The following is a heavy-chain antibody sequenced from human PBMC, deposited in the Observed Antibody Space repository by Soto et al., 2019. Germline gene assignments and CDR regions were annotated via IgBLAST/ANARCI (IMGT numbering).Heavy chain of an antibody. CDR1: GGSISSYY. Sequence: QVQLQESGPGLVKPSETLSLTCTVSGGSISSYYWSWIRQPPGKGLEWIGYIYYSGSTNYNPSLKSRVTISVDTSKNQLSLKLSSVTAADTAVYYCARVVSGVEAYYYYYYMDVWGKGTTVTVSS. CDR3: ARVVSGVEAYYYYYYMDV. D-gene: IGHD3-22*01. J-gene: IGHJ6*03. V-gene: IGHV4-59*08. CDR2: IYYSGST.